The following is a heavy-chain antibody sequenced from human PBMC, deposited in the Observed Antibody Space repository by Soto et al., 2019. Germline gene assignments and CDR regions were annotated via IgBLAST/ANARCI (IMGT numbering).Heavy chain of an antibody. CDR1: GGTFSSYA. J-gene: IGHJ4*02. CDR2: IIPIFGTA. Sequence: SVKVSCKASGGTFSSYAISWVRQAPGQGLEWMGGIIPIFGTANYAQKFQGRVTITADESTSTAYMELSSLRSEDTAVYYCARAYGYRFVFDYWGQGTLVTVSS. V-gene: IGHV1-69*13. CDR3: ARAYGYRFVFDY. D-gene: IGHD5-18*01.